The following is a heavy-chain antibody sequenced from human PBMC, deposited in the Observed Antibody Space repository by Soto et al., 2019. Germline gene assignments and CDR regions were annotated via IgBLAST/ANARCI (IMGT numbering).Heavy chain of an antibody. D-gene: IGHD2-15*01. CDR3: AKDRMNHNSVWDPFDI. Sequence: QVQLQESGPGLVKPSQTLSLTCTVSGDSITSGDYYWSWIRQPPGKGLEWFGYISYSGNTYYNPSLKSRVSISLDTSKNQFSLRLNSVTAADTAVYYCAKDRMNHNSVWDPFDIWGQGTMVTVSS. V-gene: IGHV4-30-4*01. J-gene: IGHJ3*02. CDR2: ISYSGNT. CDR1: GDSITSGDYY.